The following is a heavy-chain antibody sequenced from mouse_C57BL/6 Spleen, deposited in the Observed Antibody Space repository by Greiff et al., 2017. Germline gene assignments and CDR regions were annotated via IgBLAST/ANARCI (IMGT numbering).Heavy chain of an antibody. CDR2: ISYDGSN. D-gene: IGHD1-1*01. V-gene: IGHV3-6*01. CDR1: GYSITSGYY. CDR3: ARAGYYGSHAMDY. Sequence: EVQLQQSGPGLVKPSQSLSLTCSVTGYSITSGYYWNWIRQFPGNKLEWMGYISYDGSNNYNPSLKNRISITRDTSKNQFFLKLNSVTTEDTATYYCARAGYYGSHAMDYWGQGTSVTVSS. J-gene: IGHJ4*01.